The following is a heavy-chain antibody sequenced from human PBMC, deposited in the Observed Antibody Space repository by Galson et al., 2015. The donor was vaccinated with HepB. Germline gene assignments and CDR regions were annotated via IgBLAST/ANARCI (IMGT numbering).Heavy chain of an antibody. J-gene: IGHJ6*03. D-gene: IGHD2-2*02. V-gene: IGHV3-23*01. CDR2: ITGSGDQT. Sequence: SLRLSCAASGFTFSSYAMSWVRQAPGKGLQWVSGITGSGDQTYFADSVRGRFSIYRDNSRNTVYLQMNSLRAEDTAVYYCARDLGCSSTSCYKTYYYYYMDVWGKGTTVIVSS. CDR3: ARDLGCSSTSCYKTYYYYYMDV. CDR1: GFTFSSYA.